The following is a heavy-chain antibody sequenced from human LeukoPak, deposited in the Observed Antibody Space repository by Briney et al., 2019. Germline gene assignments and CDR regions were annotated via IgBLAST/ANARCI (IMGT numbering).Heavy chain of an antibody. CDR3: ARLLGVGTMVRGVYYFDY. V-gene: IGHV4-39*01. D-gene: IGHD3-10*01. Sequence: PAETLSLTCTVSGGSISSSSYYWGWIRQPPGKGLEWIGSIYYSGSTYYNPSLKSRLTISVDTSKNPFSLKLSSVTAANTAVYYCARLLGVGTMVRGVYYFDYWGQGTLVTVSS. J-gene: IGHJ4*02. CDR2: IYYSGST. CDR1: GGSISSSSYY.